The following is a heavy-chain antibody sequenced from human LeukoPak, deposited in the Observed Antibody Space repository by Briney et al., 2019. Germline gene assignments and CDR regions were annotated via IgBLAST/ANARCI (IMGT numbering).Heavy chain of an antibody. CDR1: GFTFTSYS. J-gene: IGHJ4*02. V-gene: IGHV3-23*01. D-gene: IGHD3-22*01. CDR2: ISGSGGST. Sequence: GGSLRLSCAASGFTFTSYSMNWVRQAPGKGLEWVSAISGSGGSTYYADSVKGRFTISRDNSKNTLYLQMNSLRAEDTAVYYCATSKGPTYYYDSSGYLGYFDYWGQGTLVTVSS. CDR3: ATSKGPTYYYDSSGYLGYFDY.